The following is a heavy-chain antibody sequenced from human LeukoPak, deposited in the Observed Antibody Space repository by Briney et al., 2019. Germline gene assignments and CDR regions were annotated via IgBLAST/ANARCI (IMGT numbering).Heavy chain of an antibody. CDR3: VRDLAWNDVGAYYFDY. D-gene: IGHD1-1*01. J-gene: IGHJ4*02. CDR2: SRSKTNSYTT. CDR1: GFTFSDHF. V-gene: IGHV3-72*01. Sequence: GGSLRLSCVASGFTFSDHFMDWVRQAPGKGLEWVGRSRSKTNSYTTEYAASVKGRFNITRDDSGNSLYLQMNSLKTEDTAVYYCVRDLAWNDVGAYYFDYWAQGTLVAVSS.